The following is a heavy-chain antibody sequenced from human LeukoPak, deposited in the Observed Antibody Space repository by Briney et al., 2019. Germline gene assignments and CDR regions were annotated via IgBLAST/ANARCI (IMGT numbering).Heavy chain of an antibody. CDR1: GGSISGYY. V-gene: IGHV4-4*07. CDR3: ARLGRDGYKINY. Sequence: SETLSLTCTVSGGSISGYYWSWIRQPAGKGLGWIGRIYTGGSTNYNPSLKSRVTMSVDTSKNQFSLKLSSVTAADTAVYYCARLGRDGYKINYWGQGTLVTVSS. J-gene: IGHJ4*02. D-gene: IGHD5-24*01. CDR2: IYTGGST.